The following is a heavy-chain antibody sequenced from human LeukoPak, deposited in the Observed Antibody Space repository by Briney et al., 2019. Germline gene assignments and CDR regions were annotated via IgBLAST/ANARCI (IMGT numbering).Heavy chain of an antibody. Sequence: GASVKVSCKASGYTFTSYDINWVRQAPGQGLEWRGWMNPNSGNTGYAQKFQGRVTMTRNTSISTAYMELSSLRSEDTAVYYCARGGAGPYYYYYYYMDVWGKGTTVTISS. D-gene: IGHD6-19*01. CDR3: ARGGAGPYYYYYYYMDV. J-gene: IGHJ6*03. CDR1: GYTFTSYD. CDR2: MNPNSGNT. V-gene: IGHV1-8*01.